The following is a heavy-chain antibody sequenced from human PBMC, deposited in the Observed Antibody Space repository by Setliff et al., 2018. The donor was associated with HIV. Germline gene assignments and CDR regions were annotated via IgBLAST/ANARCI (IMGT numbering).Heavy chain of an antibody. D-gene: IGHD3-10*01. CDR2: IYMRGGT. J-gene: IGHJ4*02. CDR3: ARAADYGSGSYIGY. V-gene: IGHV4-61*10. Sequence: SETLSLTCTVSGGSIISEISWWAWIRQPAGKGPEWLGQIYMRGGTDYNPSLEGRVTISLDTSKNQFSLKLTFVTAADTAVYYCARAADYGSGSYIGYWGQGTLVTVPQ. CDR1: GGSIISEISW.